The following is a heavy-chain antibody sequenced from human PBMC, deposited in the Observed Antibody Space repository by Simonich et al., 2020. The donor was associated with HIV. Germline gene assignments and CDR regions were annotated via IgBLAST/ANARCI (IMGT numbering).Heavy chain of an antibody. D-gene: IGHD3-16*01. CDR2: IIHCEST. Sequence: QLQLQESGPGLVKPSETLSLTCTVYGGSFSGYFWTRIRQPPGKGLEWFEKIIHCESTNYTPSLKSRVTISVDTSKNQFSLKLSSVTAADTAVYYCASLWGNAFDIWGQGTMVTVSS. V-gene: IGHV4-34*10. CDR3: ASLWGNAFDI. J-gene: IGHJ3*02. CDR1: GGSFSGYF.